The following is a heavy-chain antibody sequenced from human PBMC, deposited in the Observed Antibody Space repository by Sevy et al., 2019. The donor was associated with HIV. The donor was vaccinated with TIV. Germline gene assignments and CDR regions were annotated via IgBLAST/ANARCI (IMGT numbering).Heavy chain of an antibody. CDR2: ISNSSSYI. D-gene: IGHD6-13*01. V-gene: IGHV3-21*01. Sequence: GGSMRLSCAASGLRFSNYNMNWVRQAPGQGLEWVACISNSSSYIYYVDSVKGRFTISRDNAKNSLYLQMNSLRAEDTAVYYCASEKEQLVLWPYYGMDVWGQGTTVTVSS. CDR1: GLRFSNYN. J-gene: IGHJ6*02. CDR3: ASEKEQLVLWPYYGMDV.